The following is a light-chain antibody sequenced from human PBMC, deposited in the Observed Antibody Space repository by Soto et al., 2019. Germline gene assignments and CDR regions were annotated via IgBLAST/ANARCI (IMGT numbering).Light chain of an antibody. V-gene: IGLV4-69*01. CDR2: LNSDGSQ. Sequence: QPVLTQSPSASASLGASVKLTCTLSSGHSSYAIAWHQQQPEKGPRCLMKLNSDGSQFNGDGIPDRFSGCSSGAERYLTISSLQSEEEADYYCQTWGTGPWVFGGGTQLPVL. CDR3: QTWGTGPWV. CDR1: SGHSSYA. J-gene: IGLJ3*02.